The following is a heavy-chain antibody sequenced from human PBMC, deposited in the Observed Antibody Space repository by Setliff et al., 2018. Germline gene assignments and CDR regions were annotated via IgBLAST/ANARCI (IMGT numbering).Heavy chain of an antibody. J-gene: IGHJ6*02. CDR3: AKHGAYNDFWTGYNFYYDMDV. CDR1: GFTFSSLA. D-gene: IGHD3-3*01. CDR2: ISSTIPST. V-gene: IGHV3-23*01. Sequence: LRLSCAASGFTFSSLAVAWVRQAPGKGLEWVSAISSTIPSTYYADSVKGRFTISRDNSKNTLYLQMNSLRAEDTAVYYCAKHGAYNDFWTGYNFYYDMDVWGQGTTVTVSS.